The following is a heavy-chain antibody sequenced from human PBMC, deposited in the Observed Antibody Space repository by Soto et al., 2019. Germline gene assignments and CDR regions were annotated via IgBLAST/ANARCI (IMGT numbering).Heavy chain of an antibody. J-gene: IGHJ4*02. CDR3: ARDHYSSGYMVSPY. CDR1: AYSISSGYY. Sequence: SETLSLTCAVSAYSISSGYYWGWIRQPPGKGLEWIGSIHHSGSTSYNPSLKSRVTMSVDTSKDQFSLKLSSVTAADTAVYYCARDHYSSGYMVSPYWGQGALVTVSS. CDR2: IHHSGST. V-gene: IGHV4-38-2*02. D-gene: IGHD6-25*01.